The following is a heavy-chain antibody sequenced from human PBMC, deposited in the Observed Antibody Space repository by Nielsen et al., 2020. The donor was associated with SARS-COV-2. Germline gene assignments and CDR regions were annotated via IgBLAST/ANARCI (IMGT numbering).Heavy chain of an antibody. D-gene: IGHD5-24*01. CDR1: GFTFSDYY. V-gene: IGHV3-23*01. CDR3: AKDGYNYDYFDY. J-gene: IGHJ4*02. CDR2: ISGSGGST. Sequence: GESLKISCAASGFTFSDYYMSWIRQAPGKGLEWVSAISGSGGSTYYADSVKGRFTISRDNSKNTLYLQMNSLRAEDTAVYYCAKDGYNYDYFDYWGQGTLVTVSS.